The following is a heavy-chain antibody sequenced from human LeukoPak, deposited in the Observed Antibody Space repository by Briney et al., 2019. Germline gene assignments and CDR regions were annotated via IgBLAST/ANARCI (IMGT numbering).Heavy chain of an antibody. Sequence: ASVKVSCKASGYAFTGFYMHWVRQAPGQGLEWMGWINPHSDDTNYAQKFQGRVTMTRDTSISTAYMELSRLRSDDTAVYYCAASYDSSPDWGQGTLVTVSS. CDR1: GYAFTGFY. J-gene: IGHJ4*02. CDR3: AASYDSSPD. CDR2: INPHSDDT. V-gene: IGHV1-2*02. D-gene: IGHD3-22*01.